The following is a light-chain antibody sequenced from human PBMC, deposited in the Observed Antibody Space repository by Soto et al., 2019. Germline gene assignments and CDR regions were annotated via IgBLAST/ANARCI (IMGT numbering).Light chain of an antibody. Sequence: ELVSAQSRATLSLCPGKRSTLSCRASVIVSSGYLAWYQQKPGQAPRLLIYGAPSRATGLPDRSSGSRSGPDFTLTISXLEPADFVVYHCQQYGSSLGTFGQGSKG. CDR3: QQYGSSLGT. J-gene: IGKJ1*01. CDR1: VIVSSGY. CDR2: GAP. V-gene: IGKV3-20*01.